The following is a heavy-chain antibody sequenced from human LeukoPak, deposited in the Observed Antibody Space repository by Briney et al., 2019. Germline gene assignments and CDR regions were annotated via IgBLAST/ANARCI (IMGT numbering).Heavy chain of an antibody. J-gene: IGHJ4*02. CDR2: IKEDVTEK. V-gene: IGHV3-7*01. Sequence: PGGSLRLSCAASGFTFSSYWIGCVRQAPGKGLQWVANIKEDVTEKYYEDSVKGRFTISRDNAKNSLYLQMDSLTADDTAVYYCARTYPGIALAGTFDYWGQGTLVTVSS. CDR3: ARTYPGIALAGTFDY. D-gene: IGHD6-19*01. CDR1: GFTFSSYW.